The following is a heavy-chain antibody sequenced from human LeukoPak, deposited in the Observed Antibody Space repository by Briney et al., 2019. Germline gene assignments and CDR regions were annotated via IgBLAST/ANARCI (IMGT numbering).Heavy chain of an antibody. V-gene: IGHV4-61*02. CDR1: GGSISSGSYY. Sequence: SQTLSVTCTVSGGSISSGSYYWSWVRQPAGKGLEWIGRIYTSGSTNYNPSLKSRVTISVDTSKNQFSLKLSSVTAADTAVYYCARGRLDSSGYTFDYWGQGTLVTVSS. J-gene: IGHJ4*02. CDR2: IYTSGST. CDR3: ARGRLDSSGYTFDY. D-gene: IGHD3-22*01.